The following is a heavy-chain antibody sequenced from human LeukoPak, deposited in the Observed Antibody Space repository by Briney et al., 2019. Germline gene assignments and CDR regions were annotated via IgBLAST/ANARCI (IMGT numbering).Heavy chain of an antibody. CDR2: MNPNSGNT. V-gene: IGHV1-8*03. Sequence: ASVKVSCKASGYTFTGYYMHWVRQATGQGLEWMGWMNPNSGNTGYAQKFQGRVTITRNTSISTAYMELSSLRSEDTAVYYCARGSKPVLRFLEWSKNYYYYYMDVWGKGTTVTVSS. J-gene: IGHJ6*03. D-gene: IGHD3-3*01. CDR1: GYTFTGYY. CDR3: ARGSKPVLRFLEWSKNYYYYYMDV.